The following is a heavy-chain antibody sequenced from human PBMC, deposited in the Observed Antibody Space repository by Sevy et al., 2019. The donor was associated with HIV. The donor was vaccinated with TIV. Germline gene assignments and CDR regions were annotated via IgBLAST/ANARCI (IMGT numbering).Heavy chain of an antibody. CDR2: IKQDGSEK. CDR3: ARDWECRGGVCYFMDV. D-gene: IGHD2-8*02. V-gene: IGHV3-7*03. CDR1: GFTFSSYW. Sequence: GGSLRLSCAASGFTFSSYWMSWVRQAPGKGLEWVANIKQDGSEKYYVDSVKGRFTISRDNSKNSLYLQMNSLRAEDTAVYYCARDWECRGGVCYFMDVWGQGTTVTVSS. J-gene: IGHJ6*02.